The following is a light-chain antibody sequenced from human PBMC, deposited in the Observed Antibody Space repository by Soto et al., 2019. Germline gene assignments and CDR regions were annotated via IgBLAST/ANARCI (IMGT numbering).Light chain of an antibody. CDR3: QQRSNWPT. CDR1: QSVSSY. J-gene: IGKJ1*01. V-gene: IGKV3-11*01. CDR2: DAS. Sequence: EIVLTQSPATLSLSPGERATLSCRASQSVSSYLAWYQQKPGQAPRLLIYDASNRATGIPARFSGSGSGTDFTLTISRLEHEDFAVYYCQQRSNWPTFGQGTKVEIK.